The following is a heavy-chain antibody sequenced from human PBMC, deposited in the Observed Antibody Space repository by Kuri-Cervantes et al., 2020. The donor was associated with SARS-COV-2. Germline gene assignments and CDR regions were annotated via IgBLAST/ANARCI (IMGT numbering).Heavy chain of an antibody. D-gene: IGHD6-13*01. CDR3: VKGSSSWYDFWFDP. CDR1: GFTFSSYA. Sequence: GGLLRLSCSASGFTFSSYAMHWVRQAPGKGLEYVSAISSNGGSTYYADSVKGRFTIPRDNSKNTLYLQMSSLRAEDTAVYYCVKGSSSWYDFWFDPWGQGTLVTVSS. V-gene: IGHV3-64D*08. J-gene: IGHJ5*02. CDR2: ISSNGGST.